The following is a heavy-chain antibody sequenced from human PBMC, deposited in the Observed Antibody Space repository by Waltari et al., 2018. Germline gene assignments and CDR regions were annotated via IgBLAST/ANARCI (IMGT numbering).Heavy chain of an antibody. Sequence: QVQLQESGPGLVKPSETLSLTCTVSGGSISSYYWIWVRQPAGKGLEWIGRIYASGSTNYNPSLRSRVTMSVDTSKNHFSLRLTSVTAADTAVYYCARDRCNSTSCLSRGAFDIWGQGTMVTVSS. D-gene: IGHD2-2*01. CDR1: GGSISSYY. J-gene: IGHJ3*02. V-gene: IGHV4-4*07. CDR2: IYASGST. CDR3: ARDRCNSTSCLSRGAFDI.